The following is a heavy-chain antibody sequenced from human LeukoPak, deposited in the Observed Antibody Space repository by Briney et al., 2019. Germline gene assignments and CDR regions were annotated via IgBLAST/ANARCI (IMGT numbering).Heavy chain of an antibody. V-gene: IGHV3-48*01. D-gene: IGHD6-19*01. J-gene: IGHJ4*02. CDR2: VNSRSDTI. CDR3: TKNDAYASGWSFDH. Sequence: GGSLRLSCAGSGFTFSGETMNWVRQAPGKGLEWISYVNSRSDTIYYADSVKGRFIISRDNAKNSLYLQMNSLRAGDTGVYYRTKNDAYASGWSFDHWGQGTLVTVSS. CDR1: GFTFSGET.